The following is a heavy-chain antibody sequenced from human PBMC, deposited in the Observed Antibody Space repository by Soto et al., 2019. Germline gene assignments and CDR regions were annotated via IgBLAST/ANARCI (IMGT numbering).Heavy chain of an antibody. CDR1: GFTFSSYW. D-gene: IGHD3-16*01. Sequence: GGSLRLSCAASGFTFSSYWMHWVRQAPGKGLVWVSRINSDGSSTSYADAVKGRFTISRDNAKNTLYLQMNSLRAEDTAVYYCARDLITAGYYYGMDVWGQGTTVTVSS. J-gene: IGHJ6*02. V-gene: IGHV3-74*01. CDR3: ARDLITAGYYYGMDV. CDR2: INSDGSST.